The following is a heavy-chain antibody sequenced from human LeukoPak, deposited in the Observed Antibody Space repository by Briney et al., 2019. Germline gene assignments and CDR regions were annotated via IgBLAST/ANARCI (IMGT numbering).Heavy chain of an antibody. CDR1: GFIFDDYA. Sequence: PGGSLRLSCAASGFIFDDYAMHWVRQAPGKALEWVSGITWNGGRIDYADSVKGRFTISRDNAKNSLYLQLNSLRAEDTAVYYCAKHQQSSGYYYGRTHDAFDIWGQGTMVTVSS. J-gene: IGHJ3*02. CDR2: ITWNGGRI. CDR3: AKHQQSSGYYYGRTHDAFDI. V-gene: IGHV3-9*01. D-gene: IGHD3-22*01.